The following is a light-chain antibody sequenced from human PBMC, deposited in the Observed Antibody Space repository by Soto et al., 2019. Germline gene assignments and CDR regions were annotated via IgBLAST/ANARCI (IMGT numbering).Light chain of an antibody. CDR2: LND. CDR3: AAWDDSLLAV. V-gene: IGLV1-44*01. Sequence: QSALTQPPSASATPGQRVTISCSGSGSNIGSNAVHWYQQLPGTAPKLLIYLNDQRPSGVPDRFSGSKSGTSASLAISGLQSEDEGDYSCAAWDDSLLAVFGTGTKVTVL. J-gene: IGLJ1*01. CDR1: GSNIGSNA.